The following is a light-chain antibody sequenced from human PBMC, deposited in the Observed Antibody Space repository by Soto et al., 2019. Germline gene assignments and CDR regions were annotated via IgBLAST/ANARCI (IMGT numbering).Light chain of an antibody. V-gene: IGKV3-20*01. CDR3: HHYDASPPYT. CDR2: AAS. CDR1: RSFASSY. J-gene: IGKJ2*01. Sequence: DIVLTHSAVTLSLSPGERATLSCRSSRSFASSYLGWYQQKPGQPPRLLIYAASTRATGVPDRFSGSGSATDFTLTISRLEPEDSAVYYCHHYDASPPYTLGQGTKVDIK.